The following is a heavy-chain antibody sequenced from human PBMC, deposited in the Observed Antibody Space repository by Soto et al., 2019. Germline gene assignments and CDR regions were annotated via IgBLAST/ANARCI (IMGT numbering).Heavy chain of an antibody. V-gene: IGHV1-8*01. CDR2: MNPNSGNT. Sequence: QVQLVQSGAEVKKHGASVKVSCKASGYTFTSYESKWVRQATGQGLEWMGWMNPNSGNTDYAQKFQGRVTMTRNTSISTAYMELSSLRSEDTAVYYCAREHGNYALDYWGQATLVTVSS. CDR1: GYTFTSYE. J-gene: IGHJ4*02. CDR3: AREHGNYALDY. D-gene: IGHD4-17*01.